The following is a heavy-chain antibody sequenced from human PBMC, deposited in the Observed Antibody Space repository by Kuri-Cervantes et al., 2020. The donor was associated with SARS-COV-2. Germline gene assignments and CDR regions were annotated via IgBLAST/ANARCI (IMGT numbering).Heavy chain of an antibody. V-gene: IGHV4-39*01. CDR2: IHYRGTT. J-gene: IGHJ4*02. Sequence: ESLKISCTVSGGSISISSYFWVWIRQSPGKGIEWIGSIHYRGTTYSNQSLMSRLTISVYTSKNQFSLRLTSVTAADTAVYYRARGRVGVQDFWGQGTLVTVSS. CDR3: ARGRVGVQDF. D-gene: IGHD2-21*01. CDR1: GGSISISSYF.